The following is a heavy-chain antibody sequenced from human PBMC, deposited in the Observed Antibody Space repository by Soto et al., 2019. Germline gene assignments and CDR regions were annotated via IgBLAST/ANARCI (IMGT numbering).Heavy chain of an antibody. CDR2: ICCSGST. D-gene: IGHD1-1*01. V-gene: IGHV4-61*08. Sequence: QVQLQEAGPGLVKPSETLSLTCTVSGDSVSRGDSYWSWIRQPPGKGLEWIGYICCSGSTEYNHYLRSRVIISVDTSKNQLSLKLSTVTAADTAVYFCARGMDNNKVGWWGQGTLVTVSS. J-gene: IGHJ4*02. CDR1: GDSVSRGDSY. CDR3: ARGMDNNKVGW.